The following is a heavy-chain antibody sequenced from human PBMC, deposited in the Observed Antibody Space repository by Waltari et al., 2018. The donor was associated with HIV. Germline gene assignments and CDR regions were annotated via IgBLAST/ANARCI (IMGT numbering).Heavy chain of an antibody. D-gene: IGHD3-9*01. V-gene: IGHV3-23*01. Sequence: EALLLESGGDFVQPGGSLRLSCVGSGFTFSNYVMIWVRQAPGKGLEWVSAIAASYGNTYYADSVRGRFTISKDNSANSLYLQMNSLRAEDTALYYCARILISGAFDIWGQGTMVAVSS. CDR1: GFTFSNYV. CDR2: IAASYGNT. CDR3: ARILISGAFDI. J-gene: IGHJ3*02.